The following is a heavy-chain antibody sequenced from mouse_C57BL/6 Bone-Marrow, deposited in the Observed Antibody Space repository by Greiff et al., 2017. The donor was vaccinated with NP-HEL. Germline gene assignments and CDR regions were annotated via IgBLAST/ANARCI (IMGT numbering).Heavy chain of an antibody. V-gene: IGHV1-64*01. CDR1: GYTFTSYW. CDR3: ARPLSLLWAYYAMDY. J-gene: IGHJ4*01. Sequence: QVQLQQPGAELVKPGASVKLSCKASGYTFTSYWMHWVKQRPGQGLEWIGMIHPNSGSTNYNEKFKSKATLTVDKSSSTAYMQLSRLTSEDSAVYYCARPLSLLWAYYAMDYWGQGTSVTVSS. CDR2: IHPNSGST. D-gene: IGHD2-10*01.